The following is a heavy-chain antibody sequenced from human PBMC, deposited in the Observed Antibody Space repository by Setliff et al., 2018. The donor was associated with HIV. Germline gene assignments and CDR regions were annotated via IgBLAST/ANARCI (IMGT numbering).Heavy chain of an antibody. V-gene: IGHV3-15*07. CDR2: GYTKTDGGTT. J-gene: IGHJ5*02. CDR1: GFSFSNVW. CDR3: SRGGRPTDEYVWFDP. D-gene: IGHD2-15*01. Sequence: GGSLRLSCAASGFSFSNVWMDWVRQAPGKGLEWVGRGYTKTDGGTTDYAAPVKGRFTISRDETKNSLYLQVNSLKTEDTAVYYCSRGGRPTDEYVWFDPWGQGTQVTVSS.